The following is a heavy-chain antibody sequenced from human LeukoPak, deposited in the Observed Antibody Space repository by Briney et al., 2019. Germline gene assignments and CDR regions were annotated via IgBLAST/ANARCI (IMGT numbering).Heavy chain of an antibody. CDR3: ARDGQWLDPYYYMDV. CDR1: GFTFSDYY. J-gene: IGHJ6*03. D-gene: IGHD6-19*01. CDR2: ISSSGSTI. V-gene: IGHV3-11*01. Sequence: GGSLRLSCAASGFTFSDYYMSWIRQAPGKGLEWVSYISSSGSTIYYADSVKGRFTISRDNAKNSLYLQMNSLRAEDTAVYYCARDGQWLDPYYYMDVWGKETTVTVSS.